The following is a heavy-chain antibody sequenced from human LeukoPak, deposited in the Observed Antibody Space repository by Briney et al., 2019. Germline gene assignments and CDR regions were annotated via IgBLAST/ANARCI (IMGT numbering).Heavy chain of an antibody. D-gene: IGHD3-22*01. V-gene: IGHV4-39*07. J-gene: IGHJ3*02. CDR1: GGSIGSNNYY. CDR2: IYYSGST. Sequence: PSETLSLTCTVSGGSIGSNNYYWGWIRQPPGKGLEWIGSIYYSGSTYYNPSLKSRVTISVDKSKNQFSLKLSSVTAADTAVYYCARFRISGYYYSVRHDAFDIWGQGTMVTVSS. CDR3: ARFRISGYYYSVRHDAFDI.